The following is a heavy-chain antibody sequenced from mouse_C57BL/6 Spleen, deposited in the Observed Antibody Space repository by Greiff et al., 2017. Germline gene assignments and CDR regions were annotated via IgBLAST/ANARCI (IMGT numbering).Heavy chain of an antibody. Sequence: QVQLKESGAELARPGASVKMSCTASGYTFTSYTMPWVKQRPGQGLEWIGYISPSSGYTKYNQKFKDKATLTADKSSSTAYMQLSSLTSEDSAVYYCARPDGGGYAMDYWGQGTPAT. CDR3: ARPDGGGYAMDY. CDR1: GYTFTSYT. V-gene: IGHV1-4*01. CDR2: ISPSSGYT. J-gene: IGHJ4*01. D-gene: IGHD2-3*01.